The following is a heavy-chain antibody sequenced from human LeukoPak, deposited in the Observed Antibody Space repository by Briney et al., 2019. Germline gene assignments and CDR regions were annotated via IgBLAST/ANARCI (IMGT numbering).Heavy chain of an antibody. J-gene: IGHJ6*02. D-gene: IGHD1-26*01. V-gene: IGHV3-30*18. CDR3: AKDIGGATIYYYYGMDV. Sequence: GGSLRLSCAASGFTFSSYAMHWVRQAPGKGLEWVAVISYDGSNKYYADSVKGRFTISRDNSKNTLYLQMNSLRAEDTAVYYCAKDIGGATIYYYYGMDVWGQGTTVTVSS. CDR2: ISYDGSNK. CDR1: GFTFSSYA.